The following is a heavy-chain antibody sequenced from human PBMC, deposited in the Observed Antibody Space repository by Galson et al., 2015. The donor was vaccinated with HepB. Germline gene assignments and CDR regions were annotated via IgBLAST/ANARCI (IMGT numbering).Heavy chain of an antibody. CDR2: INPNSGGT. Sequence: SVKVSCKASGYTFTGYYMHWVRQAPGQGLEWMGRINPNSGGTNYAQKFQGRVTMTSDTSISTAYMELSSLRSEDTAVYYCAREEERFVLMVFGMDVWGQGTTVTVSS. CDR3: AREEERFVLMVFGMDV. J-gene: IGHJ6*02. V-gene: IGHV1-2*06. D-gene: IGHD2-8*01. CDR1: GYTFTGYY.